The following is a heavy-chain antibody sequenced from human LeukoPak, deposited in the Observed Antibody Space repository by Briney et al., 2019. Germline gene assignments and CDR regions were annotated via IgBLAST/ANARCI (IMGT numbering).Heavy chain of an antibody. CDR3: ARGRYSGSLNGFDP. D-gene: IGHD5-12*01. Sequence: SETLSLTCTVSGGSISSSSYYWSWIRQPPGKGLEWIGYIYYSGSTNYNPSLKSRVTISVDTSKNQFSLKLSSVTAADTAVYYCARGRYSGSLNGFDPWGQGTLVTVSS. J-gene: IGHJ5*02. V-gene: IGHV4-61*01. CDR1: GGSISSSSYY. CDR2: IYYSGST.